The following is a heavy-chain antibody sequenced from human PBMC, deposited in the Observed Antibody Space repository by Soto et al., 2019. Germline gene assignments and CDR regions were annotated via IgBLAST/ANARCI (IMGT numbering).Heavy chain of an antibody. CDR2: IYYSGST. J-gene: IGHJ4*02. D-gene: IGHD1-26*01. CDR3: ARAELVGATDY. V-gene: IGHV4-31*03. CDR1: GGSISSGGYY. Sequence: KTSETLSLTCTVSGGSISSGGYYWSWIRQHPGKGLEWIGYIYYSGSTYYNPSLKSRVTISVDTSKNQFPLKLSSVTAADTAVYYCARAELVGATDYWGQGTLVTVSS.